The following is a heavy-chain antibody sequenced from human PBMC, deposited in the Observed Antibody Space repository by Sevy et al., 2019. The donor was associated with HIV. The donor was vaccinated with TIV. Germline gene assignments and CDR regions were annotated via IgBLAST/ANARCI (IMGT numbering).Heavy chain of an antibody. CDR3: ARSRVMTGTFDY. D-gene: IGHD2-21*02. Sequence: SETLSLTCTVSGGSISGYNWSWIRQPPGKGLEWIGYISYSGSTNYNPSLKSRVTISVDTSKNEFSLKLSSVTAADTAVYYCARSRVMTGTFDYWGQGTLVTVSS. CDR1: GGSISGYN. V-gene: IGHV4-59*01. J-gene: IGHJ4*02. CDR2: ISYSGST.